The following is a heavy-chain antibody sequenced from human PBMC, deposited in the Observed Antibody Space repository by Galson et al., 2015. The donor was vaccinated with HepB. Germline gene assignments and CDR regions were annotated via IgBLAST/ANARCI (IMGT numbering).Heavy chain of an antibody. V-gene: IGHV3-30-3*01. CDR1: GFTFSSYA. CDR2: ISYDGSNK. Sequence: SLRLSCAASGFTFSSYAMHWVRQAPGKGLEWVAVISYDGSNKYYADSVKGRFTISRDNSKNTLYLQMNSLRAEDTAVYYCARDIIVVVPAATVPEGYFDLWGRGTLVTVSS. D-gene: IGHD2-2*01. CDR3: ARDIIVVVPAATVPEGYFDL. J-gene: IGHJ2*01.